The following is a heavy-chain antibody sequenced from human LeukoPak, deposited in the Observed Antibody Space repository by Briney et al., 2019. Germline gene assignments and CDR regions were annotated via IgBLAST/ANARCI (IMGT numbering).Heavy chain of an antibody. J-gene: IGHJ4*02. Sequence: GGSLRLSCAASGFIFSSYAMSWVRQAPGKGLEWVSAISRSGENTYYVDSVKGRFTISRDNSNNTLYLQMNSLRAEDTAAYYCAKDRIAVAASRDYWGQGTLVTVSS. D-gene: IGHD6-19*01. V-gene: IGHV3-23*01. CDR2: ISRSGENT. CDR3: AKDRIAVAASRDY. CDR1: GFIFSSYA.